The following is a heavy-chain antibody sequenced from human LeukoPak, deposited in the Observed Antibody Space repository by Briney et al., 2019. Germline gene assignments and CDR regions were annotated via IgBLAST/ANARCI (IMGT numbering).Heavy chain of an antibody. CDR1: GFTFSRYA. D-gene: IGHD3-16*01. Sequence: GRSLRLSCAASGFTFSRYAMHWVRQAPGKGLEWLAVISYDGSNRNYADSVKGRFTISRDNSKNTLFLQINSLRAEDTAVYYCAREWGTMDYWGQGTLVTVSS. CDR3: AREWGTMDY. CDR2: ISYDGSNR. V-gene: IGHV3-30-3*01. J-gene: IGHJ4*01.